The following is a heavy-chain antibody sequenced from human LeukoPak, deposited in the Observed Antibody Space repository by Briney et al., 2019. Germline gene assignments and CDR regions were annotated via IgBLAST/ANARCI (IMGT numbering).Heavy chain of an antibody. CDR1: GYTFTSYG. J-gene: IGHJ4*02. CDR3: AREERQYGSGQGGDY. V-gene: IGHV1-18*01. D-gene: IGHD3-10*01. CDR2: ISAYNGNT. Sequence: ASVKVSCKASGYTFTSYGISWVRQAPGQGLEWMGWISAYNGNTNYAQKLQGRVTMTTDTSTSTAYMELRSLRSDDTAVYYCAREERQYGSGQGGDYWGQGTLVNVSS.